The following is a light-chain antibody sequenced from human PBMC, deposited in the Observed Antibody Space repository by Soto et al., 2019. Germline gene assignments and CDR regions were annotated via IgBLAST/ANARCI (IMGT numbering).Light chain of an antibody. CDR3: ASYTSSSNLV. J-gene: IGLJ2*01. CDR1: SSDVGGYNY. Sequence: QSALTQPASVSASPGQSITISCTGTSSDVGGYNYVSWYQQHPGKAPKLMIYEVSNQASVVSLRFSASKSCKTASLTISGLQAEDEADYYCASYTSSSNLVFGGGTKVTVL. CDR2: EVS. V-gene: IGLV2-14*01.